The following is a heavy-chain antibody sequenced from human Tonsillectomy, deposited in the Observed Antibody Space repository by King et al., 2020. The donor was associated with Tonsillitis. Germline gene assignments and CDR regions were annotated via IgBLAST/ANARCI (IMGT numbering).Heavy chain of an antibody. J-gene: IGHJ5*02. CDR1: GVAISGGNYY. D-gene: IGHD2-8*02. CDR2: IHYTGTT. CDR3: ARHRWWWSARRSVWFDP. Sequence: QLQESGPGLVKPSETLSLSCSVSGVAISGGNYYWGWIRQSPGQGLEWIGSIHYTGTTYYNPSLKSRITISVETSTKRFSLKVTSVTAADTAVYYCARHRWWWSARRSVWFDPWGQGNLVTVSS. V-gene: IGHV4-39*07.